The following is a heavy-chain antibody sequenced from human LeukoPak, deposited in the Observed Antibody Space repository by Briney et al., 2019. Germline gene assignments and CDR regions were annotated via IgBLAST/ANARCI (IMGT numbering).Heavy chain of an antibody. Sequence: PGGSLRLSCAVSGFTFSSHWMSWVRQAPGKGLEWVANIKEDGSEKYYVDSVKGRFTISRDNSKNTLYLQMSSLRAVDTAVYYCAKDASTTLTTGWYFDVWGRGTLVTVSS. CDR1: GFTFSSHW. V-gene: IGHV3-7*03. J-gene: IGHJ2*01. D-gene: IGHD4-11*01. CDR2: IKEDGSEK. CDR3: AKDASTTLTTGWYFDV.